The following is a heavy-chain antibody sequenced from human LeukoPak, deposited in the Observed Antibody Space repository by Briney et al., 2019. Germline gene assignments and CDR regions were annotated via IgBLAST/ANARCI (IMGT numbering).Heavy chain of an antibody. J-gene: IGHJ4*02. CDR3: ARDVVISSGWYYFDH. CDR2: ISSSGSTI. Sequence: PGGSLRLSCAASGFTFSSYEMNWVRQAPGKGLEWVSYISSSGSTIYYADSVKGRFTISRDNAKNSLYLQMNSLRAEDTAVYYCARDVVISSGWYYFDHWGQGTLVTVSS. D-gene: IGHD6-19*01. V-gene: IGHV3-48*03. CDR1: GFTFSSYE.